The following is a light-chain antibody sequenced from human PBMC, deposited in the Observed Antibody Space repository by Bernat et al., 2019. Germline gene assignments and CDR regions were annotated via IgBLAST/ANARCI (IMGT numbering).Light chain of an antibody. CDR2: KAS. Sequence: DIQMTQSPSTLSASLGDRVTMTCRASQSISRWLAWYQQKPGQPPKLLMYKASTLQSGVPSRFSGSGSGSEFTLTISSLQPDDSGTYYCHQYHSSSPYTFGQGTILEIK. CDR1: QSISRW. J-gene: IGKJ2*01. V-gene: IGKV1-5*03. CDR3: HQYHSSSPYT.